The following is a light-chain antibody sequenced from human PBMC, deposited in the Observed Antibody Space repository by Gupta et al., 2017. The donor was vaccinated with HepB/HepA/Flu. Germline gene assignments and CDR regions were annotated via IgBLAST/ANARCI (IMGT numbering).Light chain of an antibody. J-gene: IGKJ2*01. Sequence: DIQMTQSPSSLSASVGDRVTITCRASQSISSYLNWYQQKPGKAPKLLIYAASSLQSGVPSRFSGSGSGTDFTLTISSLQPEDFATYYCQQSYSTPPYTFGQETKLEIK. CDR1: QSISSY. CDR3: QQSYSTPPYT. V-gene: IGKV1-39*01. CDR2: AAS.